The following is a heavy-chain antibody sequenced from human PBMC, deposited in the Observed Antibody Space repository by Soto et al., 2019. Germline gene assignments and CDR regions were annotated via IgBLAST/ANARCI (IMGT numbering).Heavy chain of an antibody. V-gene: IGHV3-23*01. D-gene: IGHD1-7*01. Sequence: GGSLRPSCSAAGLTFSGDARSWVRQAPGKGLEWVSAISGSGGSTYFADSVRSRLTITKDTSKNQVVLTMTNVDPVDTATYFCAHTRIGVSQWNYGDFDYWGQGTLVTVSS. J-gene: IGHJ4*02. CDR3: AHTRIGVSQWNYGDFDY. CDR2: ISGSGGST. CDR1: GLTFSGDA.